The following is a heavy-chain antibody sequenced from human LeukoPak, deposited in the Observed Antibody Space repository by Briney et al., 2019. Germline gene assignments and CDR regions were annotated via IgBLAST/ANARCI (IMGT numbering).Heavy chain of an antibody. CDR3: ARDRPTYGSEFDP. CDR2: IVVGSGNT. J-gene: IGHJ5*02. D-gene: IGHD6-19*01. CDR1: GFTFTSSA. Sequence: SVKVSCKASGFTFTSSAVQWVRQARGQRLEWIGWIVVGSGNTNYAQKFQERVTITRDMSTSTAYMELSSLRSDDTAIYYCARDRPTYGSEFDPWGQGTLVTVSS. V-gene: IGHV1-58*01.